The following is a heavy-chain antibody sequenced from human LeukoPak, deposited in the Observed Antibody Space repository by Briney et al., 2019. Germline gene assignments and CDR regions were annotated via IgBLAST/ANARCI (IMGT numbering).Heavy chain of an antibody. CDR1: GFTFSSYA. J-gene: IGHJ3*02. CDR3: ARSTYYYDSSGYSPDAFDI. CDR2: ISYDGSNK. V-gene: IGHV3-30*04. Sequence: GGSLRLSCAASGFTFSSYAMHWVRQALGKGLEWVAVISYDGSNKYYADSVKGRFTISRDNSKNTLYLQMNSLRAEDTAVYYCARSTYYYDSSGYSPDAFDIWGQGTMVTVSS. D-gene: IGHD3-22*01.